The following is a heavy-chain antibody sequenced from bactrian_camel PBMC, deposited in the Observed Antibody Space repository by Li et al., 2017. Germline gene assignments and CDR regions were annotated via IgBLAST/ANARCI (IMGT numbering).Heavy chain of an antibody. CDR2: ISSGSI. J-gene: IGHJ4*01. CDR1: GFTFNSYY. D-gene: IGHD5*01. CDR3: ATDSGVPIFGLRY. Sequence: VQLVESGGDLVQPGGFLRLSCVGSGFTFNSYYIHWIRQAPGKGLERVSHISSGSIYYKGSVMGRFTTSRDNAKSTLYLQMTSLKTEDTAVYYCATDSGVPIFGLRYWGQGTQVTVS. V-gene: IGHV3S1*01.